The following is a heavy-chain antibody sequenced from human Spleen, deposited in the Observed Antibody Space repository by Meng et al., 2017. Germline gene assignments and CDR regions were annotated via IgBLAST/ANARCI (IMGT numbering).Heavy chain of an antibody. V-gene: IGHV1-46*01. CDR2: INPSGGST. CDR1: GYTFTSYY. CDR3: ANEGDLWFGGKPPADV. D-gene: IGHD3-10*01. J-gene: IGHJ6*02. Sequence: ASVKVSCKASGYTFTSYYMHWVRQAPGQGLEWMGIINPSGGSTSYAQKFQGKVTMTRDTSTSTVYMELSSLRSEDTAVYYCANEGDLWFGGKPPADVWGQGTTVTVSS.